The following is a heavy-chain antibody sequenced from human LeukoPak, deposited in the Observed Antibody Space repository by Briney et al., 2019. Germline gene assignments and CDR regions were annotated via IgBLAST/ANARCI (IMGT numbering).Heavy chain of an antibody. CDR1: SDSINTAAYY. D-gene: IGHD1-26*01. J-gene: IGHJ4*02. V-gene: IGHV4-31*03. CDR2: IYYNGNT. CDR3: ARDSGGATGKFDY. Sequence: KTSGTLSLTCTVSSDSINTAAYYWTWIRQHPGKGLEWIGNIYYNGNTFDNPSLKSRVTMSVDTSKNQFSLNLSSVTAADTAVYYCARDSGGATGKFDYWGQGTLVTVSS.